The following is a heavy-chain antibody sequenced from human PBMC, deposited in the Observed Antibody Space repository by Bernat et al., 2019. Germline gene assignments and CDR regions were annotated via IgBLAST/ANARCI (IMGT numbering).Heavy chain of an antibody. CDR2: ISYDGSNK. CDR1: GFTFSSYG. CDR3: TGDFDY. V-gene: IGHV3-30*03. J-gene: IGHJ4*02. Sequence: QVQLVESGGGVVQPGRSLRLSCAASGFTFSSYGMHWVRQAPGKGLEWVSVISYDGSNKYYADYVKGRFTISRDNSKNSLYLQMTSMRAEDTAVYYCTGDFDYWGQGTLVTVSS.